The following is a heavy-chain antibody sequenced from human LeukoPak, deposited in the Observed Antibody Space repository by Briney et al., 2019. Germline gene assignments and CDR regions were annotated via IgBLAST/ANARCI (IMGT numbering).Heavy chain of an antibody. Sequence: GGSLRLSCAASGLSVSSSYMSWVRQAPGKGLEWVSNTFPGGSTYSADSVKGRFTLSRDSSKNTIYLQMNSLRAEDTAVYYCARYFRSGFVHWGHGTLVTVSS. CDR1: GLSVSSSY. J-gene: IGHJ4*01. D-gene: IGHD3-10*02. CDR2: TFPGGST. V-gene: IGHV3-53*01. CDR3: ARYFRSGFVH.